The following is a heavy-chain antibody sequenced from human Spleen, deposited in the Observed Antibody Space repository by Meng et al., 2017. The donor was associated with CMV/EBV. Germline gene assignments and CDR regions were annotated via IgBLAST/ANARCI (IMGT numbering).Heavy chain of an antibody. CDR2: FNPNSGGT. CDR1: FTCQY. V-gene: IGHV1-2*07. CDR3: ARGGGKTYYAFWSGYYMN. Sequence: FTCQYIHWVRPAPGHGLELMGWFNPNSGGTIYDHKFQSTVTMTRDTSISTAYMELSRLRADDTGFYYCARGGGKTYYAFWSGYYMNCGQGTLVTVSS. D-gene: IGHD3-3*01. J-gene: IGHJ4*02.